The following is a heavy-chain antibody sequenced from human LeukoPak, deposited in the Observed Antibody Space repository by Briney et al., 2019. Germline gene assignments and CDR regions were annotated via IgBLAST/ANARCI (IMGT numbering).Heavy chain of an antibody. Sequence: SETLSLTCTVSGGSISSSSYYWGWIPQPPGKGLEWIGSIYYSGSTYYNPSLKSRVTISVDTSKNQFSLKLSSVTAADTAVYYCARVSSSWFLIGYWGQGTLVTVSS. V-gene: IGHV4-39*07. CDR3: ARVSSSWFLIGY. CDR2: IYYSGST. J-gene: IGHJ4*02. CDR1: GGSISSSSYY. D-gene: IGHD6-13*01.